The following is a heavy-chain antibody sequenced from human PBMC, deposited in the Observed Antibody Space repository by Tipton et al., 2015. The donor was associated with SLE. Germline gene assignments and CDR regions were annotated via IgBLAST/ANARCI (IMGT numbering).Heavy chain of an antibody. Sequence: TLSFTCTVSGVSLSSYYWSWFRQSPGKRLEWIGYVFYTGSTKYNPSLDSRVTISVDTSKNQFSLKLGSVTAADTAIYYCAGGLAVAGTRDYWGQGTLVTVSS. D-gene: IGHD6-19*01. CDR3: AGGLAVAGTRDY. J-gene: IGHJ4*02. CDR2: VFYTGST. CDR1: GVSLSSYY. V-gene: IGHV4-59*01.